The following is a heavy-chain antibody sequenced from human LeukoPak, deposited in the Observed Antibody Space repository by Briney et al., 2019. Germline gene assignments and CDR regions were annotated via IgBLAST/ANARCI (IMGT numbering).Heavy chain of an antibody. J-gene: IGHJ4*02. CDR3: ARAVAGLYVDY. CDR2: LYSDGKT. D-gene: IGHD6-19*01. Sequence: GGSLRLSCAVSGFIVRRNDMTWVRQAPGKGLEWVSLLYSDGKTFYADSVKGRFTISRDNSKNTLNLQMNSLRADDTAVYYCARAVAGLYVDYWGQGTLVTVSS. V-gene: IGHV3-53*01. CDR1: GFIVRRND.